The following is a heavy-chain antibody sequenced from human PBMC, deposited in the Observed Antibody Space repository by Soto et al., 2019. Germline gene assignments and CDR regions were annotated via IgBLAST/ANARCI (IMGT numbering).Heavy chain of an antibody. CDR3: GRVRKYFDWLGYNYYYGMDV. CDR2: IIPICGTD. J-gene: IGHJ6*02. Sequence: AAVKISCNASGGTFSSYDISCVLRATGQELEWMGGIIPICGTDTYEQKFQGRVTTTADEYTSTAYFVQSSMRSAAAAVYYCGRVRKYFDWLGYNYYYGMDVWGQGTTVTVSS. V-gene: IGHV1-69*13. D-gene: IGHD3-9*01. CDR1: GGTFSSYD.